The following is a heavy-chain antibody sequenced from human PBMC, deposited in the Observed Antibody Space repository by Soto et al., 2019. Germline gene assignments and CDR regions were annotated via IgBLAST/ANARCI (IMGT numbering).Heavy chain of an antibody. J-gene: IGHJ1*01. V-gene: IGHV2-5*02. Sequence: QITLKESGPTLVKPTQTLTLTCTFSGFSLSTSGVGVGWIRQPPGKALEWLALIYWDDGKRYSPSLKSRLTITKDTSKTQVVVTMTNMDPVDTASYYCAHLVLLWFGELSAEYLQHWGQGTLFTVSS. CDR2: IYWDDGK. CDR1: GFSLSTSGVG. CDR3: AHLVLLWFGELSAEYLQH. D-gene: IGHD3-10*01.